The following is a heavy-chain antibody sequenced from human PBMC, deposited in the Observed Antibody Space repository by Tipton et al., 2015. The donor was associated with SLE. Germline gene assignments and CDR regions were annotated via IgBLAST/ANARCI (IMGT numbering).Heavy chain of an antibody. Sequence: SLRLSCAASGFTFSDYYMSWIRQAPGKGLEWVSYISSSGSTIYYADSVKGRFTISRDNAKNSLYLQMNSLRAEDTAVYYCARGGYCTNGVCSRAEYFQHWGQGTLATVSS. D-gene: IGHD2-8*01. CDR1: GFTFSDYY. CDR3: ARGGYCTNGVCSRAEYFQH. V-gene: IGHV3-11*01. J-gene: IGHJ1*01. CDR2: ISSSGSTI.